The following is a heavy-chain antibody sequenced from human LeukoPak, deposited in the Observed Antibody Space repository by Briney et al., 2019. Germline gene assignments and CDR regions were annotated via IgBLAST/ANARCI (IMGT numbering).Heavy chain of an antibody. V-gene: IGHV3-13*01. D-gene: IGHD2-8*01. CDR3: ARMPSYCTNGVCQFYYYGMDV. J-gene: IGHJ6*02. Sequence: PGGSLRLSCAASGFTFSSYDMHWVRHATGKGLEWVSAIGTAGDTYYPGSVKGRFTISRENAKNSLYLQMNSLRAGDTAVYYCARMPSYCTNGVCQFYYYGMDVWGQGTTVTVSS. CDR1: GFTFSSYD. CDR2: IGTAGDT.